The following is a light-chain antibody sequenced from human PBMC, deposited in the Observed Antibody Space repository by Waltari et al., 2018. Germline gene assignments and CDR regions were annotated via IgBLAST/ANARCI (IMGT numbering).Light chain of an antibody. J-gene: IGLJ3*02. CDR2: DVS. Sequence: QSALTQPASVSGSPGQSITISCTGTSSDVGAYKYVAWYQQHPGKAPKLVIFDVSNRPSGVSTRFSGSKSGNTASLTISGLQAEDEAVYHCSSYTSSSSRLFGGGTKVTVL. V-gene: IGLV2-14*03. CDR3: SSYTSSSSRL. CDR1: SSDVGAYKY.